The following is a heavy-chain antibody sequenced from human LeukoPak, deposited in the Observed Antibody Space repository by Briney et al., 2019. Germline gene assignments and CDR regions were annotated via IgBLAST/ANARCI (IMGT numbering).Heavy chain of an antibody. CDR1: GSIFTSYW. V-gene: IGHV5-51*01. D-gene: IGHD1-14*01. CDR3: ARGLAGNQFDY. Sequence: RHGESLQISCKGSGSIFTSYWIGWVRQPPGKGLEWMGIIYPGDSDTRYSPSFQGQVTISADKSISTAYLQWSSTKASDTAMYYCARGLAGNQFDYWGQGTLVTVSS. CDR2: IYPGDSDT. J-gene: IGHJ4*02.